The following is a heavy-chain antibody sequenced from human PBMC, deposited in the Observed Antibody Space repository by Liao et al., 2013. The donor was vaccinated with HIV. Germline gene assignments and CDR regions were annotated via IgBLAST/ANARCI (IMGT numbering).Heavy chain of an antibody. D-gene: IGHD3-22*01. CDR1: GGSISSSSYY. Sequence: QLQLQESGPGLVKPSETLSLTCTVSGGSISSSSYYWGWIRQPPGKGLEWIGSIYYSGSTYYNPSLKSRVTISVDTSKNQFSLRLSSVTAADTAVYYCATGVDDYYDSSAYVDAFDIWGPGTMVTVSA. CDR3: ATGVDDYYDSSAYVDAFDI. J-gene: IGHJ3*02. V-gene: IGHV4-39*07. CDR2: IYYSGST.